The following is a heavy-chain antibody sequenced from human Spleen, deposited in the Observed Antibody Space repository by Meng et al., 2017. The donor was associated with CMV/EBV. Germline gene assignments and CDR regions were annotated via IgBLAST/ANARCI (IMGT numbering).Heavy chain of an antibody. CDR3: ARDFRMTTVY. D-gene: IGHD4-17*01. J-gene: IGHJ4*02. CDR1: GFTFSSYA. CDR2: ISYDGSNK. V-gene: IGHV3-30-3*01. Sequence: QVQLVESGGGVVQPGGSLRLSCAASGFTFSSYAMHWVRQAPGKGLEWVAVISYDGSNKYYADSVKGRFTISRDNSKNTLYLQMNSLRAEDTAVYYCARDFRMTTVYWGQGTLVTVSS.